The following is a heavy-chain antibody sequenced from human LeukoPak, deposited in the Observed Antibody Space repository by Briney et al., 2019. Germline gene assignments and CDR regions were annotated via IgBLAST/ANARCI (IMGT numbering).Heavy chain of an antibody. CDR2: IYYSGST. Sequence: SETLSLTCTVSGGSISSYYWSWIRQPPGKGLEWIGYIYYSGSTNYNPSLKSRVTISVDTSKNQFSLKLSSVTAADTAVYYCARDKYSSSWYYYGMDVWGQGTTVTVSS. D-gene: IGHD6-13*01. V-gene: IGHV4-59*01. J-gene: IGHJ6*02. CDR3: ARDKYSSSWYYYGMDV. CDR1: GGSISSYY.